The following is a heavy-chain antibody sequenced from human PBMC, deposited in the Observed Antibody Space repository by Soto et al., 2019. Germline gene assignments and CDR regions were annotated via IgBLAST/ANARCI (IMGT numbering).Heavy chain of an antibody. V-gene: IGHV3-30*18. D-gene: IGHD6-19*01. Sequence: GSLRLSCAASGFTFSSYGMHWVRLAPGKGLEWVAVISYDGSNKYYADSVKGRFTISRDNSKNTLYLQMNSLRAEDTAVYYCAKEDAAVAGFDYWGQGTLVTVSS. CDR2: ISYDGSNK. CDR3: AKEDAAVAGFDY. J-gene: IGHJ4*02. CDR1: GFTFSSYG.